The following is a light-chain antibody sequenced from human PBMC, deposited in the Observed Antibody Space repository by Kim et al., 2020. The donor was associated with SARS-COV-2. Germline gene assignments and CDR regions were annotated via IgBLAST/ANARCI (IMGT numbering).Light chain of an antibody. V-gene: IGLV3-19*01. CDR3: NSRDSNDNVV. CDR1: SLRSYS. Sequence: SSELTQDPAVSVDLGQTVSITCPGDSLRSYSATWYQQKPGQAPIVVIYGKNNRPSGIPDRFSGSSSGNTASLTITGTQAGDEADYYCNSRDSNDNVVFGG. J-gene: IGLJ2*01. CDR2: GKN.